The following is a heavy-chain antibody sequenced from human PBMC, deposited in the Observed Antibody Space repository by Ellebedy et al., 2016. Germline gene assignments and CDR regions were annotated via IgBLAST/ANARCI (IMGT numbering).Heavy chain of an antibody. CDR1: GYTFTSYA. Sequence: ASVKVSCKASGYTFTSYAMNWVRQAPGQGLEWMGWINTNTGNPSYAQAFTGRFVLSLDTSVSTAYLQISSLKAEDTAVYYCARVRVGRRRYYDILTEDYWGQGTLVTVSS. D-gene: IGHD3-9*01. CDR2: INTNTGNP. J-gene: IGHJ4*02. V-gene: IGHV7-4-1*02. CDR3: ARVRVGRRRYYDILTEDY.